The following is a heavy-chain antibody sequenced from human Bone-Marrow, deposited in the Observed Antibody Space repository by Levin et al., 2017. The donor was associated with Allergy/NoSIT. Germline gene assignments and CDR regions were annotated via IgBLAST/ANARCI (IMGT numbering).Heavy chain of an antibody. V-gene: IGHV3-48*03. CDR1: GFTFSSYE. CDR2: ISSSGKTR. Sequence: PGGSLRLSCAASGFTFSSYEMNWVRQAPGKGLEWLSYISSSGKTRYYADSVKGRFTVSRDNAKNSLFLQMNSLRAEDTAVYYCAREAHDCSGGSCYVRDFDSWGQGTLVTVSS. CDR3: AREAHDCSGGSCYVRDFDS. D-gene: IGHD2-15*01. J-gene: IGHJ4*02.